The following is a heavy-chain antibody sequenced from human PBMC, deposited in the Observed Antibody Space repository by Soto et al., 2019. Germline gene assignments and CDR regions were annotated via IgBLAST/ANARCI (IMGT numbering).Heavy chain of an antibody. Sequence: EVQLVESGGGLVQPGGSLRLSCAASGFTVSSNYMSWVRQAPGKGLEWVSVIYSGSSTYYADSVKGRFTISRDNSENTLYVQMNSLRAEDTAVYYCAGERRTLYGMDVWGQGTTVTVSS. CDR2: IYSGSST. CDR1: GFTVSSNY. V-gene: IGHV3-66*01. J-gene: IGHJ6*02. CDR3: AGERRTLYGMDV.